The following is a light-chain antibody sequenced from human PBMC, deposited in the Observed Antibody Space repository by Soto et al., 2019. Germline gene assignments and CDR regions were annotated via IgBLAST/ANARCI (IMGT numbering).Light chain of an antibody. V-gene: IGKV3-20*01. Sequence: EIVLTQSPGTLSLSPGERATLSCRASQSVSSSYLAWYQQKPGQAPRLLIFSASSRATGIPDRFSGSGFGTDFTLTISRLEPEDFAVYYCQQCDGSPRLTCGGGTKLEIK. CDR1: QSVSSSY. CDR3: QQCDGSPRLT. CDR2: SAS. J-gene: IGKJ4*01.